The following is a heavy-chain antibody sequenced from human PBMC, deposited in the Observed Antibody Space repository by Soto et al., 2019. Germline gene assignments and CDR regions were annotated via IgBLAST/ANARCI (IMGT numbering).Heavy chain of an antibody. CDR1: GFSLSTSGVG. CDR2: IYWNDDK. Sequence: QITLKESGPTLVKPTQTLTLTCTFSGFSLSTSGVGVGWIRQPPGKALEWLALIYWNDDKRYSPSLKSRLTITKDTSKNQEVLTMTNMDPVDTATYYCAHKSVQLEPNWFDPWGQGTLVTVSS. D-gene: IGHD1-1*01. J-gene: IGHJ5*02. CDR3: AHKSVQLEPNWFDP. V-gene: IGHV2-5*01.